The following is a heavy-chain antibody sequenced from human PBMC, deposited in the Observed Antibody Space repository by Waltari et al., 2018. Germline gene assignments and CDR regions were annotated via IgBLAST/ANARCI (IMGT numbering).Heavy chain of an antibody. V-gene: IGHV1-2*06. CDR1: GYTFTGYY. CDR2: INPNSGGT. J-gene: IGHJ3*02. Sequence: QVQLVQSGAEVKKPGASVKVSCKASGYTFTGYYMHWVRQAPGQGLEWMGRINPNSGGTNYAQKFQGRVTMTRDTSISTAYMELSRLRSDDTAVYYCAREYDILTGADAFDIWGQGTMVTVSS. CDR3: AREYDILTGADAFDI. D-gene: IGHD3-9*01.